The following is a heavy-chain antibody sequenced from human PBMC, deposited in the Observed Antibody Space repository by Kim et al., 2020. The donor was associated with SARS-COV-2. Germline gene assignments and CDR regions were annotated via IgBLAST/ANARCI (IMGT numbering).Heavy chain of an antibody. CDR3: ARHGDILTGEYGMDV. D-gene: IGHD3-9*01. CDR1: GYSFTSYW. CDR2: IDPSDSYT. Sequence: GESLKISCKGSGYSFTSYWISWVRQMPGKGLEWMGRIDPSDSYTNYSPSFQGHVTISADKSISTAYLQWSSLKASDTAMYYCARHGDILTGEYGMDVWGQGTTVTVSS. V-gene: IGHV5-10-1*01. J-gene: IGHJ6*02.